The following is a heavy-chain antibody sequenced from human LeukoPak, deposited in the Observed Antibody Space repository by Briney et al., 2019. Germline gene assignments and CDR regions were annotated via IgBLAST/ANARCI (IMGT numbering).Heavy chain of an antibody. CDR1: GYTFSSFA. CDR3: ARDYGDYVLGY. J-gene: IGHJ4*02. D-gene: IGHD4-17*01. Sequence: ASVTVSCTASGYTFSSFAMNWVRQAPGQGLEWMGWINTNTGNPTYAQGFTGRFVFSLDISVSTAYLQISSLKTEDTAVYYCARDYGDYVLGYWGQGTLVTVSS. V-gene: IGHV7-4-1*02. CDR2: INTNTGNP.